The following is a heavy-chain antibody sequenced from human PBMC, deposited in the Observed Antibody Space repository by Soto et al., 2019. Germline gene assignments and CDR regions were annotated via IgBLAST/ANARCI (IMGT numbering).Heavy chain of an antibody. J-gene: IGHJ5*02. CDR1: GYFFASHS. CDR3: ARSPKRYCSGGSCYTMKWFDP. CDR2: INPSVGST. V-gene: IGHV1-46*01. D-gene: IGHD2-15*01. Sequence: GASVKVSCKASGYFFASHSMHWVRQAPGQGLEWMGMINPSVGSTSYVEKFQGRVTMTRDTSTSTVYMELSGLRSEGTAVYYCARSPKRYCSGGSCYTMKWFDPWGQGTLVTVS.